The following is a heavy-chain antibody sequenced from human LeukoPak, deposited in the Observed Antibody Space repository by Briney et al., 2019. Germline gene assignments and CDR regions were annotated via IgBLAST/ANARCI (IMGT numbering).Heavy chain of an antibody. CDR3: AKGPHPVIVVVITSYYFDY. CDR1: RSTFSSYA. CDR2: ISGSGAST. D-gene: IGHD3-22*01. Sequence: GGSLRLSCAASRSTFSSYAMSWVRQAPGKGLEWVSGISGSGASTYYADSVKGRFTIARDNSKNTLYLQMNSLRAEDTAVYYCAKGPHPVIVVVITSYYFDYWGQETLVTVSS. V-gene: IGHV3-23*01. J-gene: IGHJ4*02.